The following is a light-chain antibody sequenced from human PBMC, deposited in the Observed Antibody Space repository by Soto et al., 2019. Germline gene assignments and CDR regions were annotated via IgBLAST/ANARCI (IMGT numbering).Light chain of an antibody. CDR1: QSISSSS. J-gene: IGKJ5*01. Sequence: EIFLTQSPGTLSLSPGERATLSCRASQSISSSSLAWYQQQPGQAPRLLILDASSRATGIPDRFSGSGSGTDFTLTISRLEPEDFAVYYCHHYGSSPFAFGQGTRLEIK. CDR2: DAS. V-gene: IGKV3-20*01. CDR3: HHYGSSPFA.